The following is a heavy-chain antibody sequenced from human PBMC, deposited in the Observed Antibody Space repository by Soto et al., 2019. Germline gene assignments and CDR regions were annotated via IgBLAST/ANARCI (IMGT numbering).Heavy chain of an antibody. J-gene: IGHJ4*02. CDR2: ISSSSNYI. D-gene: IGHD2-21*01. CDR1: GFTFSDYT. V-gene: IGHV3-21*06. CDR3: ARNGDCEGETCYYRPWMFDS. Sequence: GGSLRLSCATSGFTFSDYTMNWVRQTPGKGLEWVASISSSSNYIYYVDSVKGRFTISRDNVKSLLHLRMNSLRAEDTAVYYCARNGDCEGETCYYRPWMFDSWGQGALVTVSS.